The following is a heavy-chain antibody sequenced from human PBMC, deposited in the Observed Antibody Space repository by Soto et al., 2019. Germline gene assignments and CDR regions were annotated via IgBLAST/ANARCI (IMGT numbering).Heavy chain of an antibody. CDR2: IWYDGSNK. Sequence: HPGGSLRLSCAASGFTFSSYGMHWVRQAPGKGLEWVAVIWYDGSNKYYADSVKGRFTISRDNSKNTLYLQMNSLRAEDTAVYYCARDTKDIVVVVAASYFDYWGQGTLVTV. J-gene: IGHJ4*02. CDR1: GFTFSSYG. V-gene: IGHV3-33*01. CDR3: ARDTKDIVVVVAASYFDY. D-gene: IGHD2-15*01.